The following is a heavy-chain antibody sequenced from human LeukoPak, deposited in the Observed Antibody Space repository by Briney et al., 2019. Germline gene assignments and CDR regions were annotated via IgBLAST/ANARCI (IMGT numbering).Heavy chain of an antibody. J-gene: IGHJ4*02. CDR1: GFTFSNAW. Sequence: PGGSLRLSCAASGFTFSNAWMNWVRQAPGKGLEWVSSISSSSSYTYYADSVKGRFTISRDNAKNSLYLQMNSLRAEDTAVYYCARAPEGYWGQGTLVTVSS. CDR3: ARAPEGY. CDR2: ISSSSSYT. V-gene: IGHV3-21*01.